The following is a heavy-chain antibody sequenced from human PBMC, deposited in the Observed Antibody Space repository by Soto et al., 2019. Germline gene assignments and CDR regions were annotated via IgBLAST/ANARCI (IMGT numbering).Heavy chain of an antibody. V-gene: IGHV4-59*01. CDR1: GTSISSYY. Sequence: SETLSLTCTVSGTSISSYYWSWIRRPPGKGLEWIANIHYSGTTNYNPSLASRVTLSVDTSKNQFSLKMTSVTAADRAMYFCARYNSYAIDYWGRGTLVTVS. D-gene: IGHD2-8*01. CDR2: IHYSGTT. CDR3: ARYNSYAIDY. J-gene: IGHJ4*02.